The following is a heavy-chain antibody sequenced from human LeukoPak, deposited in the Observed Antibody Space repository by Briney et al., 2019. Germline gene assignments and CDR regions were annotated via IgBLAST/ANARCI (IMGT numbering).Heavy chain of an antibody. CDR2: TYYRSKWSK. V-gene: IGHV6-1*01. CDR1: GDSVSSNSAA. Sequence: SQTLSLTCAISGDSVSSNSAAWNWIRQSPSRGLEWLGRTYYRSKWSKDYATSVKGRINIYPDTSKNQFSLHLNSVTPEDTAVYYCIREGGRYGGYDLDYWGQGTLVTVSS. J-gene: IGHJ4*02. CDR3: IREGGRYGGYDLDY. D-gene: IGHD5-12*01.